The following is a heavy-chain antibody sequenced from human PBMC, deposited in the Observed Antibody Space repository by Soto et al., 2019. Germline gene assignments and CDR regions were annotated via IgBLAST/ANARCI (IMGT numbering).Heavy chain of an antibody. CDR3: ARRHSAATGNWFDP. CDR2: ISSSSSTI. V-gene: IGHV3-48*01. D-gene: IGHD2-15*01. CDR1: GFTFSSYS. J-gene: IGHJ5*02. Sequence: GGSLRLSCAASGFTFSSYSMNWVRQAPGKGLEWVSYISSSSSTIYYADSVKGRFTISRDNAKNSLYLQMNSLRAEDTAVYYCARRHSAATGNWFDPWGQGTLVTVSS.